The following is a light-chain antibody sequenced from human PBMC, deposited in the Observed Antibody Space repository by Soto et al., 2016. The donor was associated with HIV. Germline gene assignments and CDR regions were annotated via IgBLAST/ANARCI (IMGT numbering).Light chain of an antibody. CDR2: DNS. CDR3: QVWDISSDHRV. V-gene: IGLV3-21*03. CDR1: NIGSKS. Sequence: SYELTQPPSVSVAPGKTATITCGGNNIGSKSVHWHQQKPGQAPVLVVYDNSDRPSWVPERFSGSNSGSTATLTISRVEAGDEADYYCQVWDISSDHRVFGAGTKVSVL. J-gene: IGLJ1*01.